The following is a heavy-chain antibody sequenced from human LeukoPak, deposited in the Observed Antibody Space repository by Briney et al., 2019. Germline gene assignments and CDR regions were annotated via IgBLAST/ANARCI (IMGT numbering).Heavy chain of an antibody. V-gene: IGHV3-48*03. CDR3: ARDRGIGWLLD. J-gene: IGHJ4*02. Sequence: PGGSLRLSCAASGYTFSNSEMNWGRQAPGKGLEWISYINDRGSTIYYADSVKGRFTISRDNAKNSLYLQMNSLRAEDTAVYYCARDRGIGWLLDWGQGTLVTVSS. D-gene: IGHD3-9*01. CDR1: GYTFSNSE. CDR2: INDRGSTI.